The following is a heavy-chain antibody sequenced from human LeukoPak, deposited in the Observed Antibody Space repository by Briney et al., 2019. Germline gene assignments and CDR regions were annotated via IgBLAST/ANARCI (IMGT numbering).Heavy chain of an antibody. J-gene: IGHJ4*02. CDR1: GYTFTSYG. V-gene: IGHV1-18*01. CDR3: ARLDYLPYYFDY. CDR2: ISAYNGNT. Sequence: ASVKVSCKASGYTFTSYGISWVRQAPGQGLEWMGWISAYNGNTNYAQKLQGRVTMTTDTSTSTAYKELRSLRSDDTAVYYCARLDYLPYYFDYWGQGTLVTVSS. D-gene: IGHD2/OR15-2a*01.